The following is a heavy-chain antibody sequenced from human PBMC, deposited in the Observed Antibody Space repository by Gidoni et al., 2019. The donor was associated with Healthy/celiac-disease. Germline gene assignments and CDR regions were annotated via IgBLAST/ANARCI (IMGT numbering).Heavy chain of an antibody. V-gene: IGHV3-15*01. CDR1: GFTFSNAW. J-gene: IGHJ4*02. Sequence: EVQLVESGGGLVKPGGSLRLSCAASGFTFSNAWMSWVRQAPGKGLEWVGRIKSKTDGGTTDYAAPVKGRFTISRDDSKNTLYLQMNSLKTEDTAVYYCTTYSSSWLLFDYWGQGTLVTVSS. CDR3: TTYSSSWLLFDY. D-gene: IGHD6-13*01. CDR2: IKSKTDGGTT.